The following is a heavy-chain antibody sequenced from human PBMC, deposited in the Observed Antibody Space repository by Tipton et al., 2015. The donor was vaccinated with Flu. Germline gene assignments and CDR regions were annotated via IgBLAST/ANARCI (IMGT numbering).Heavy chain of an antibody. CDR3: ARGSYGDLIDY. D-gene: IGHD5-18*01. J-gene: IGHJ4*02. V-gene: IGHV1-46*01. Sequence: QVQLVQSGAVVKKPGASVKVSCKSSGYTFTHYHMHSVRQAPGQGLEWMGIITPGGGSTFYAPKFQGRVTMTRDSSTLTDYMELSSLTSEDTAVYYCARGSYGDLIDYWGQGSLVTVSS. CDR2: ITPGGGST. CDR1: GYTFTHYH.